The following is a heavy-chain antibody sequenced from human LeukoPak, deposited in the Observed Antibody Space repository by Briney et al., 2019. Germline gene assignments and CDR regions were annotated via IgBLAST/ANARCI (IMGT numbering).Heavy chain of an antibody. CDR3: ASVAWFGELSFDY. D-gene: IGHD3-10*01. CDR2: IYYSGNT. J-gene: IGHJ4*02. Sequence: SETLSLTCSVSGGSISSSSYYWGWIRPPPGKGLEWIGSIYYSGNTYHNPSLKSRASISVDTSKNQFSLKLSSVTAADTGVYYCASVAWFGELSFDYWGQGTLVTVSS. V-gene: IGHV4-39*01. CDR1: GGSISSSSYY.